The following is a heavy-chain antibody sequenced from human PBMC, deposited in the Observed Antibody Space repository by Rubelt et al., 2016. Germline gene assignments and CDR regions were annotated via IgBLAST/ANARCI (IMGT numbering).Heavy chain of an antibody. CDR3: ARGPMNYGDYVY. CDR2: INHSGST. CDR1: GGSFSGYY. D-gene: IGHD4-17*01. V-gene: IGHV4-34*01. J-gene: IGHJ4*02. Sequence: QVQLQQWGAGLLKPSETLSLTCAVYGGSFSGYYWSWIRQPPGKGLEWIGEINHSGSTNYNPSLKSRVTISVDTSKNQFSLKLSSVTAADTAVYYCARGPMNYGDYVYWGQGTLVTVSS.